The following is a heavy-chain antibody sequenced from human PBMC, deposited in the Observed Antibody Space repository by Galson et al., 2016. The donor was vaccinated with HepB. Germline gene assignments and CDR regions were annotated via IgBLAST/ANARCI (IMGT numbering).Heavy chain of an antibody. Sequence: SLRLSCAASGFTFSSFGMNWVRQAPGKGLEWVSYISSTSTIYYADSVKGRFTISRDNAKNSLYLQMNSLRDEDTAVYYCARRFEYWGQGTLATVSS. V-gene: IGHV3-48*02. CDR1: GFTFSSFG. CDR3: ARRFEY. CDR2: ISSTSTI. J-gene: IGHJ4*02.